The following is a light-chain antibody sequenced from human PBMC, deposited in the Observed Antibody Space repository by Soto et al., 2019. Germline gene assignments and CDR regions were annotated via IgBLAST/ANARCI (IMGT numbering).Light chain of an antibody. CDR2: GNN. Sequence: QSVLTQPPSASGTPGQRVTISCSGSGSSIGTNTVNWYRQLPGTAPKLLIYGNNQRPSGVPDRFSGSKSGTSASLGISGLXXXDXADYYCAAWDGSLNNVLFGGGTQLTVL. V-gene: IGLV1-44*01. CDR3: AAWDGSLNNVL. CDR1: GSSIGTNT. J-gene: IGLJ2*01.